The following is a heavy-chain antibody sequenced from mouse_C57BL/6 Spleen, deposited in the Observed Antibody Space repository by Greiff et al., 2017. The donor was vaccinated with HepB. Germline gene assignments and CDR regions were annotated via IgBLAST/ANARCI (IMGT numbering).Heavy chain of an antibody. Sequence: QVQLKQPGAELVKPGASVKMSCKASGYTFTSYWITWVKQRPGQGLEWIGDIYPGSGSTNYNEKFKSKATLTVDTSSSTAYMQLSSLTSEDAAVYYCAREGRYYGYWGQGTTLTVSS. CDR2: IYPGSGST. CDR1: GYTFTSYW. CDR3: AREGRYYGY. J-gene: IGHJ2*01. D-gene: IGHD1-1*01. V-gene: IGHV1-55*01.